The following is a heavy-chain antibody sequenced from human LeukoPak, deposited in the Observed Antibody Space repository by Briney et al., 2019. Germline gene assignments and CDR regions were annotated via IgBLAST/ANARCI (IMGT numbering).Heavy chain of an antibody. J-gene: IGHJ4*02. Sequence: SQTLSLTCAISGDSVSSNSAAWNWIRQSPSRGLEWLGRTYYRSTWFNDYAVSVKSRIIINPDTSKNQFSLQLTSVTPEDTAVYYCARNSPPDGYTFDYWGQGTLVTVSS. CDR2: TYYRSTWFN. D-gene: IGHD5-24*01. CDR3: ARNSPPDGYTFDY. CDR1: GDSVSSNSAA. V-gene: IGHV6-1*01.